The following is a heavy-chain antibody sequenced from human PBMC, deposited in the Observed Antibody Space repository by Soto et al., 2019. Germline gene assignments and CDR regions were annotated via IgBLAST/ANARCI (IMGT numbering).Heavy chain of an antibody. D-gene: IGHD2-15*01. V-gene: IGHV3-23*01. CDR3: AKLLIVVVVAATPYFDY. Sequence: EVQLLESGGGLVQPGGSLRLSCAASGFTFSSYAMSWVRQAPGKGLEWVSAISGSGGSTYYADSVKGRFTISRDNSKNTLYLQMNSLRAEDTAVYYCAKLLIVVVVAATPYFDYWGQGTLVTVSS. J-gene: IGHJ4*02. CDR1: GFTFSSYA. CDR2: ISGSGGST.